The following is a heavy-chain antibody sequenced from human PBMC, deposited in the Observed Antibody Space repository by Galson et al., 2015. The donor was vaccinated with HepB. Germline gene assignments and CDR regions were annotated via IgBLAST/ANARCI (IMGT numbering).Heavy chain of an antibody. D-gene: IGHD5-24*01. Sequence: SVKVSCKASGYTFTNYGVGWVRQAPGQGLEWMAWISAYNGYTDYAQKFQGRVSMTTDTSTSTAYMELRSLISDDTAIYYCARVSYKATTLRDDAFDFWGQGTMVSVSS. V-gene: IGHV1-18*04. J-gene: IGHJ3*01. CDR1: GYTFTNYG. CDR3: ARVSYKATTLRDDAFDF. CDR2: ISAYNGYT.